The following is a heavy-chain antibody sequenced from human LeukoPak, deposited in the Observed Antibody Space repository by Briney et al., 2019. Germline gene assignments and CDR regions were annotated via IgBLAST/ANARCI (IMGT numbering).Heavy chain of an antibody. Sequence: TGGSLRLSCAASGFTVSRNYISWVRQAPGKGLEWVSVIYNGGSTYYADSVKGRFTISRDNSKNTLYLQIHSLRAEHTAVYYCAREAAAWGQGTLVTVSS. J-gene: IGHJ5*02. CDR3: AREAAA. CDR1: GFTVSRNY. CDR2: IYNGGST. V-gene: IGHV3-53*01.